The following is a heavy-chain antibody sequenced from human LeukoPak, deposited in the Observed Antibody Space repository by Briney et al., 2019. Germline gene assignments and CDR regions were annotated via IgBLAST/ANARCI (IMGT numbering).Heavy chain of an antibody. CDR3: ARRVRAVPHWFDP. CDR1: GGSISSSSCY. J-gene: IGHJ5*02. D-gene: IGHD3-10*01. V-gene: IGHV4-39*01. Sequence: SETLSLTCTVSGGSISSSSCYWGWIRQPPGKGLEWIGSIYYSGSTYYNPSLKSRVTISVDTSKNQFSLKLSSVTAADTAVYYCARRVRAVPHWFDPWGQGTLVTVSS. CDR2: IYYSGST.